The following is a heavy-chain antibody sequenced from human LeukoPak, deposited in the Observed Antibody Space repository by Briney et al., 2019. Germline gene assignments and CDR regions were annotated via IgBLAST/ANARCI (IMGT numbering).Heavy chain of an antibody. Sequence: GASVKVSCKASGGTFSSYAISWVRQAPGQGLEWMGGIIPIFGTANYAQKFQGRVTITTDESTSTAYMELSSLRSEDTAVYYCAKAPYYDSSGYNYFDYWGQGTLVTVSS. CDR2: IIPIFGTA. D-gene: IGHD3-22*01. V-gene: IGHV1-69*05. CDR1: GGTFSSYA. CDR3: AKAPYYDSSGYNYFDY. J-gene: IGHJ4*02.